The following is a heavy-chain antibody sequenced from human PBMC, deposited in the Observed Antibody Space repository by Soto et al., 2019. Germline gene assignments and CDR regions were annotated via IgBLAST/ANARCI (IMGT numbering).Heavy chain of an antibody. D-gene: IGHD1-26*01. V-gene: IGHV4-4*02. CDR1: GGSISSSNW. J-gene: IGHJ1*01. CDR3: ARDLGSWSTSGYFQH. Sequence: QVQLQESGPGLVKPSGTLSLTCAVSGGSISSSNWWSWVRQPPGKGLEWIGEIYHGGSTNYNPSLKSRVTISVDKSKKQISLKLTSVTAADTSVYYCARDLGSWSTSGYFQHWGQGTLVTVSS. CDR2: IYHGGST.